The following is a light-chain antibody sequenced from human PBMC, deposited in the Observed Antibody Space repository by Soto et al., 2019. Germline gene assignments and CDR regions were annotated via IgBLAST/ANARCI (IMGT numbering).Light chain of an antibody. V-gene: IGKV1-39*01. CDR2: TSS. CDR1: QTIATY. J-gene: IGKJ4*01. Sequence: IEMTQSPASLSASVGDGVTITCRASQTIATYLNWFQHKSGRAPKLLIYTSSSVNSGVSSRFRGRGSGTDFTLTINDVQPEDSATYYCQQSYSSLVTFGAGTKVEIK. CDR3: QQSYSSLVT.